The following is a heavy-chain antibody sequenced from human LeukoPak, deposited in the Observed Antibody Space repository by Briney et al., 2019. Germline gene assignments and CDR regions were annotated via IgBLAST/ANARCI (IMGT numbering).Heavy chain of an antibody. J-gene: IGHJ4*02. Sequence: SETLSLTCAVYGGSLSGYYWSWIRQPPGKGLEWIGEINHSGSTNYNPSLKSRVTISVDTSKNQFSLKVSSVTAADTAMYYCATTRWTSERGGFDYWGQGTLVTVSS. V-gene: IGHV4-34*01. CDR1: GGSLSGYY. CDR3: ATTRWTSERGGFDY. D-gene: IGHD1-1*01. CDR2: INHSGST.